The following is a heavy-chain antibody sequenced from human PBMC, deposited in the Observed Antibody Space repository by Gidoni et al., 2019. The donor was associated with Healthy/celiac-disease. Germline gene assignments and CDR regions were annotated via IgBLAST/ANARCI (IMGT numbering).Heavy chain of an antibody. J-gene: IGHJ4*02. CDR3: AKGSIAVADAGGFDY. V-gene: IGHV3-23*04. CDR2: ISGSGCST. Sequence: EVQRVESGGGLVKPGGSLRLFCTASGFPFSSYAISWVRQAPGKGLEWVSAISGSGCSTYYADSVKGRFTISRDNSKNTLYLQMNSLRAEDTAVYYCAKGSIAVADAGGFDYWGQGTLVTVSS. D-gene: IGHD6-19*01. CDR1: GFPFSSYA.